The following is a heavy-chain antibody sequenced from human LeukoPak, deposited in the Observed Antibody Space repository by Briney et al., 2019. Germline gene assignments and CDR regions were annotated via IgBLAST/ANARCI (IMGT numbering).Heavy chain of an antibody. CDR3: ARDFRHYDSSGPVDY. V-gene: IGHV3-23*01. CDR2: ISGSGGST. J-gene: IGHJ4*02. Sequence: PGGSLRLSCAASGFTFSSYAMSWVRQAPGKGLEWVSAISGSGGSTYYADSVKGRFTISRDNSKNTLYLQMNSLRAEDTAVYYCARDFRHYDSSGPVDYWGQGTLVTVSS. CDR1: GFTFSSYA. D-gene: IGHD3-22*01.